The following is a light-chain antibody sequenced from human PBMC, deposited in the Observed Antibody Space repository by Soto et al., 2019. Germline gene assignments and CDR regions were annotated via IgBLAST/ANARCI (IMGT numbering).Light chain of an antibody. Sequence: IVWTQSPATLSLSPGERATLSCRASQSVSSYLAWYKQKPGQAPRLLIYDASNRATGIPARVSGSGSGTEFTLTISSLEPEDFEVYYCQQRSNWPITFGQGTRLEIK. V-gene: IGKV3-11*01. CDR3: QQRSNWPIT. CDR2: DAS. CDR1: QSVSSY. J-gene: IGKJ5*01.